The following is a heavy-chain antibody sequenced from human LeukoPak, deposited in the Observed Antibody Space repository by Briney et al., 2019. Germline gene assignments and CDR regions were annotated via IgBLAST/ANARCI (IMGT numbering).Heavy chain of an antibody. CDR1: AGSISSSSYY. D-gene: IGHD5-12*01. J-gene: IGHJ4*02. Sequence: TSETLSLTCTLSAGSISSSSYYWGWIRHPPGKGLEWIGSIYYSGSTYYNPSLKSRVTISVDTSKNQFSLKLSCVTAADAAVYYCARSGGYPTGLFDYWGQGTLVTVSS. V-gene: IGHV4-39*01. CDR2: IYYSGST. CDR3: ARSGGYPTGLFDY.